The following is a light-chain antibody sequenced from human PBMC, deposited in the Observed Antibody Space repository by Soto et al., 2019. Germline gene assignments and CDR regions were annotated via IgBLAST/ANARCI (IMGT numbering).Light chain of an antibody. Sequence: QSVLTQPASVSGSPGQSIAISCTGASSDIGAYNYVSWHQQHPGKAPKLMIYDVNNRPSGVSDRFSGSKSGYTASLTISGLQAEDEAEYYCISYTTSGTYVFGTGTKATVL. J-gene: IGLJ1*01. V-gene: IGLV2-14*03. CDR1: SSDIGAYNY. CDR3: ISYTTSGTYV. CDR2: DVN.